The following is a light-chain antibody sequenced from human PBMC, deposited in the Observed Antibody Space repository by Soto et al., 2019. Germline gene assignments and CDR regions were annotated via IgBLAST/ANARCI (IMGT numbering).Light chain of an antibody. CDR2: GAS. V-gene: IGKV3-15*01. Sequence: ETVMTQSPATLSVSPGERATRSCRASQSVSGNLAWYQQRPGQAPRLLIYGASTRATGIPARFSGSGSGTEFTLTISSLQSEDFAVYYCQQYNNWPPLTFGGGTKVHIK. CDR3: QQYNNWPPLT. J-gene: IGKJ4*01. CDR1: QSVSGN.